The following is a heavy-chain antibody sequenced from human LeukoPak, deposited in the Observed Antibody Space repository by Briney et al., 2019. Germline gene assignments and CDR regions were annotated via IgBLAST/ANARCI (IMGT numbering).Heavy chain of an antibody. CDR1: GGSMSSYY. V-gene: IGHV4-59*12. CDR3: ARVAAGTPVWYFDY. Sequence: SETLSLTCTVSGGSMSSYYWNWVRQPPGKGLEWIGNIYSSGSTDYNPSLKSRVTISLDTSKNQFSLKLSSVTAADTAVYYCARVAAGTPVWYFDYWGQGTLVTVSS. CDR2: IYSSGST. D-gene: IGHD6-13*01. J-gene: IGHJ4*02.